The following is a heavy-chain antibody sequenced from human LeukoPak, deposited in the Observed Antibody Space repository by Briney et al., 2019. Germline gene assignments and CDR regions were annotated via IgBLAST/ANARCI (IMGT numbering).Heavy chain of an antibody. CDR2: IYYSGST. Sequence: SETLSLTCTVSGGSISSSSYYWGWIRQPPGKGLEWIGRIYYSGSTYYNPSLKSRVTISVDTSKNQFSPKLSSVTAADTAVYYCARQALLINTAMVSELYDWGQGTLVTVSS. V-gene: IGHV4-39*01. D-gene: IGHD5-18*01. CDR1: GGSISSSSYY. J-gene: IGHJ4*02. CDR3: ARQALLINTAMVSELYD.